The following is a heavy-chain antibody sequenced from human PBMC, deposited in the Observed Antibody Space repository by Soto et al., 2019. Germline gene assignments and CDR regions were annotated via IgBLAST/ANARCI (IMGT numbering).Heavy chain of an antibody. Sequence: SETLSLTCTVSGGSVSSYYWSWIRQPPGKGLEWIGYIYYSGSTNYNPSLKSRVTISVDTSKNQFSLKLSSVTAADTAVYYCARVSYYYDSSGYYFDYWGQGTLVTVSS. CDR3: ARVSYYYDSSGYYFDY. D-gene: IGHD3-22*01. J-gene: IGHJ4*02. CDR2: IYYSGST. CDR1: GGSVSSYY. V-gene: IGHV4-59*02.